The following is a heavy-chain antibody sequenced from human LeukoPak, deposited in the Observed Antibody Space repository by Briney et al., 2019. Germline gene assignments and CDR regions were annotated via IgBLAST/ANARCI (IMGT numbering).Heavy chain of an antibody. Sequence: ASVKVSCKASGYTFTSYAMHWVRQAPGQRLEWMGWINAGNGNTKYSQKFQGRVTITRDTSASTAYMELSSLRSEDTSVYYCARTQGVSYGGNFGAFDIWGQGTMVTVSS. V-gene: IGHV1-3*01. CDR3: ARTQGVSYGGNFGAFDI. CDR1: GYTFTSYA. D-gene: IGHD4-23*01. CDR2: INAGNGNT. J-gene: IGHJ3*02.